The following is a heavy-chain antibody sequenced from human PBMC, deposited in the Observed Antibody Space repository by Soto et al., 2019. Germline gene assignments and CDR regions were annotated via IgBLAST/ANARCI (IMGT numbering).Heavy chain of an antibody. Sequence: QVQLQESGPGLVKPSGTLSLTCAVSGGSISSSNCWSWVRQPPGKGLEWIGEIYHSGSTNFNPSLKRRVTISVDKSKTQFSLKLNSVTAADTAVYYCARVSGSYYYGMDVWGQGTTVTVSS. CDR2: IYHSGST. CDR3: ARVSGSYYYGMDV. V-gene: IGHV4-4*02. J-gene: IGHJ6*02. CDR1: GGSISSSNC.